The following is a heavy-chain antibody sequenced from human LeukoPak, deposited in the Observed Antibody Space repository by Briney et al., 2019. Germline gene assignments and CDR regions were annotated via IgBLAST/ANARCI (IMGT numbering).Heavy chain of an antibody. V-gene: IGHV4-59*01. CDR3: ARAPSTLSRYSGSYYRP. Sequence: SETLSLTCTVSGGSISSYYWSWIRQPPGKGLEWIGYIYYSGSTNYNPSLKSRVTIAVDTSKNQFSLKLSSVTAADTALYYCARAPSTLSRYSGSYYRPWGQGTLVTVSS. D-gene: IGHD1-26*01. J-gene: IGHJ5*02. CDR2: IYYSGST. CDR1: GGSISSYY.